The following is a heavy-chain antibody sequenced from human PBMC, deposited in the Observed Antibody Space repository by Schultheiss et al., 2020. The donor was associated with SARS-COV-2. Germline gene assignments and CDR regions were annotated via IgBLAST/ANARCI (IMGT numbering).Heavy chain of an antibody. J-gene: IGHJ6*02. D-gene: IGHD4-17*01. V-gene: IGHV1-69*13. CDR1: GGTFSSYA. Sequence: SVKVSCKASGGTFSSYAISWVRQAPGQGLEWMGGIIPIFGTANYAQKFQGRVTITADESTSTAYMELSSLRSEDTAVYYCAKDRGHTTVKYYYYGMDVWGQGTTVTVSS. CDR2: IIPIFGTA. CDR3: AKDRGHTTVKYYYYGMDV.